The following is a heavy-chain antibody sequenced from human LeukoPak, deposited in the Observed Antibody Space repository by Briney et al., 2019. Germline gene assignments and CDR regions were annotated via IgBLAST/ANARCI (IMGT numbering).Heavy chain of an antibody. CDR2: ISGSGGST. Sequence: PGGSLRLSCSASGFIFSSYAMSWVRQAPGKGREWVSTISGSGGSTYYADSVKGRFTISRDNSKHTVYLQMNSLRAEDTAVYYCAKDRSCINDVCHGEFDYWGQGALVTVSS. D-gene: IGHD2-8*01. CDR1: GFIFSSYA. CDR3: AKDRSCINDVCHGEFDY. J-gene: IGHJ4*02. V-gene: IGHV3-23*01.